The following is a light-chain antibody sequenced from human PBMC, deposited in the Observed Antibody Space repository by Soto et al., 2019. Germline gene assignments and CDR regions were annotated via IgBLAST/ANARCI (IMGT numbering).Light chain of an antibody. J-gene: IGLJ1*01. V-gene: IGLV1-47*02. CDR1: SSNIGSNN. CDR3: AAWDASLSACV. CDR2: YSN. Sequence: QAVVTQPPSASGTPGQRVTISCSGSSSNIGSNNVNWYQQLPGTAPKLLIYYSNQRPSGVPDRFSGSRSGTSASLAIVGLRSEDEAIYYCAAWDASLSACVFGNGTKVTVL.